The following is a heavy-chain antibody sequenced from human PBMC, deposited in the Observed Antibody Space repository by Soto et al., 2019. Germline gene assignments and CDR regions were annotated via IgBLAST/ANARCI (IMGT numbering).Heavy chain of an antibody. V-gene: IGHV3-48*03. CDR1: GFTFSSYE. CDR2: ISSSGSTI. J-gene: IGHJ6*02. CDR3: ARDQEAGSFFPYYYGMDV. D-gene: IGHD6-13*01. Sequence: GGSLRLSCATSGFTFSSYEMNWVRQAPGKGLEWVSYISSSGSTIYYADFVKGRFTISRDNAKNSLYLQMDSLRAEDTAVYYCARDQEAGSFFPYYYGMDVWGQGTTVTVSS.